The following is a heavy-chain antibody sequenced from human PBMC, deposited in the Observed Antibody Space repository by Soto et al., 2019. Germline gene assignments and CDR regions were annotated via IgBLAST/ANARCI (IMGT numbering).Heavy chain of an antibody. CDR2: IYYTGTT. Sequence: PSETLSLTCTVSGDSISTYYWSWIRQSPGKGLEWIGYIYYTGTTNYNPSLKSRVTISIDTSKNQFSLKLSSVTAADTAVYYCARAHPRLPWFGETGGMDVWGQGTTVTVSS. CDR3: ARAHPRLPWFGETGGMDV. D-gene: IGHD3-10*01. V-gene: IGHV4-59*01. CDR1: GDSISTYY. J-gene: IGHJ6*02.